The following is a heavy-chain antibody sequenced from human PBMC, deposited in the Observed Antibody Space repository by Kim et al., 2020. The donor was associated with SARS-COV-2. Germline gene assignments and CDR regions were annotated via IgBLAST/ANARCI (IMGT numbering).Heavy chain of an antibody. CDR3: AKVYNILTGFDDPSPFHY. V-gene: IGHV3-30*18. CDR2: ISFDGSSK. CDR1: EFTFSNYV. Sequence: GGSLRLSCAASEFTFSNYVMHWVRQAPGKGLEWVAVISFDGSSKYYADSVKGRFTISRDNSKNTLYLQMNSLRAEDTAVYYCAKVYNILTGFDDPSPFHYGGQGTLVSVSS. D-gene: IGHD3-9*01. J-gene: IGHJ4*02.